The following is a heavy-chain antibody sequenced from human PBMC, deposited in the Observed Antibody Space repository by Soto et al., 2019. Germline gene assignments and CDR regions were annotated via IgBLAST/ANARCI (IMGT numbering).Heavy chain of an antibody. CDR1: GFTFSSYG. CDR3: AKTYGSGSYYGMDV. J-gene: IGHJ6*01. V-gene: IGHV3-30*18. Sequence: QVQLVESGGGVVQPGRSLRLSCAASGFTFSSYGMHWVRQAPGKGLEWVAVISYDGSNKYYADSVKGRFTISRDNSKNTLYLQMNSLRAEDTAVYYCAKTYGSGSYYGMDVW. CDR2: ISYDGSNK. D-gene: IGHD3-10*01.